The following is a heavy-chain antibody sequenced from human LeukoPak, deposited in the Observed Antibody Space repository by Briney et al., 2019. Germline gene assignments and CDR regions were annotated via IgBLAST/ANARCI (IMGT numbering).Heavy chain of an antibody. V-gene: IGHV3-23*01. CDR3: ARARGPYCSGGSCYWFDP. Sequence: GGSLRLSCAASGFTFSTYAMSRVRQAPGKGLEWVSSVSASGGDTYNADSVKGRFTISRDNSKNTLYLQMNSLRAEDTAVYYCARARGPYCSGGSCYWFDPWGQGTLVTVSS. J-gene: IGHJ5*02. CDR2: VSASGGDT. D-gene: IGHD2-15*01. CDR1: GFTFSTYA.